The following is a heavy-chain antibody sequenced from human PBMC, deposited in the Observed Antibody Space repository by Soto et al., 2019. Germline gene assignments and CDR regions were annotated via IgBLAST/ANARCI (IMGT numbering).Heavy chain of an antibody. V-gene: IGHV1-46*03. CDR1: GYTFTSYY. Sequence: ASVKVSCKASGYTFTSYYMHWVRQAPGQGLEWMGIINPSGGSTSYAQKFQGRVTMTRDTSTSTVYMELSSLRSEDTAVYYCARGNEGGIAVAGSFDYWGQGSLVTFSS. J-gene: IGHJ4*02. CDR3: ARGNEGGIAVAGSFDY. CDR2: INPSGGST. D-gene: IGHD6-19*01.